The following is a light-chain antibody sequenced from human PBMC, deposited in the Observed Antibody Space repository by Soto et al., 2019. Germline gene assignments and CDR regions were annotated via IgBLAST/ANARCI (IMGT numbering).Light chain of an antibody. V-gene: IGKV1-39*01. Sequence: DIQMTQSPSSLSASVGDRVTITCRASQGVSAYLLWYQQRQGRAPKLLIYAASNLLSGVPSRFSGSGSGTNFTLTISSLEPEDFAVYYCQQRSIRPLMYTFGQGTKLEIK. CDR2: AAS. CDR1: QGVSAY. J-gene: IGKJ2*01. CDR3: QQRSIRPLMYT.